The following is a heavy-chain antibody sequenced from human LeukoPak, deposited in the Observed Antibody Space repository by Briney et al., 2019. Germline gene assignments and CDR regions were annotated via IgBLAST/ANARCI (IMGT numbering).Heavy chain of an antibody. CDR1: GFTFSSYS. CDR3: ARADWDTAMIDY. J-gene: IGHJ4*02. V-gene: IGHV3-21*01. CDR2: ISSSSSYI. Sequence: GGSLRLSCAAPGFTFSSYSMNWVRQAPGKGLEWVSSISSSSSYIYYADSVKGRFTISRDNAKNSLYLQMNSLRAEDTAVYYCARADWDTAMIDYWGQGTLVTVSS. D-gene: IGHD5-18*01.